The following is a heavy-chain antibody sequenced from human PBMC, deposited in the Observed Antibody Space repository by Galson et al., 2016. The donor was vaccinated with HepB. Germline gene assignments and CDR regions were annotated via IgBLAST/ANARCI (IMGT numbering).Heavy chain of an antibody. CDR2: INESGDT. J-gene: IGHJ6*02. V-gene: IGHV4-34*01. Sequence: SETLSLTCAVYGGSFSGYSWSWIRQSPGKGLEWIGEINESGDTKYNPSPKSRVTISLDAARNQFSLSLTSVTAADTAVYYCAREPTVTTFRGVFFLHGLDVWGQGTPVIVSS. CDR3: AREPTVTTFRGVFFLHGLDV. CDR1: GGSFSGYS. D-gene: IGHD4-11*01.